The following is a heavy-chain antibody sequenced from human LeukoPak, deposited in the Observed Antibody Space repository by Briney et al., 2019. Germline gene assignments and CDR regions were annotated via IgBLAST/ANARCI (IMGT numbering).Heavy chain of an antibody. CDR1: GFTFSNHG. Sequence: GGSLRLSCAASGFTFSNHGMNWVRQAPGKGLEWVSGISPSGDITYYADSVKGRFTISRDNSKNTLYLEVISLTAEDTALYYCARDRTGTVDAFDIWGQGTMVTVSS. J-gene: IGHJ3*02. CDR2: ISPSGDIT. V-gene: IGHV3-23*01. CDR3: ARDRTGTVDAFDI. D-gene: IGHD1-1*01.